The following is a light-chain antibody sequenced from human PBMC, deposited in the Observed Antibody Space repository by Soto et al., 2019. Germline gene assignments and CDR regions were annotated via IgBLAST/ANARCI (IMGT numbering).Light chain of an antibody. CDR2: AAS. CDR3: QKYNSATLT. V-gene: IGKV1-27*01. Sequence: DIQMTQSPSSLSASLGDRVTITCRASQGIGVYLAWFPQKPGNVPKLLIYAASTLQSGVPSRFSGSVSGTDFTLTISSLQPEDVATDYCQKYNSATLTFGGGTKVEIK. CDR1: QGIGVY. J-gene: IGKJ4*01.